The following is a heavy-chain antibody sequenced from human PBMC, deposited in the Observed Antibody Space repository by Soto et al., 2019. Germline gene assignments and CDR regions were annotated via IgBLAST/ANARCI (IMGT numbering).Heavy chain of an antibody. CDR2: ISYDGSNK. CDR3: ARDEEVGARYYDYGMGV. V-gene: IGHV3-30-3*01. CDR1: GFTFSSYA. J-gene: IGHJ6*02. Sequence: QVQLVESGGGVVQPGRSLRLSCAASGFTFSSYAMHWVRQAPGKGLEWVAVISYDGSNKYYADSVKGRFTISSDNSKKTLYLRMNRVRAEDTGVDYGARDEEVGARYYDYGMGVWGQGTPVTVSS.